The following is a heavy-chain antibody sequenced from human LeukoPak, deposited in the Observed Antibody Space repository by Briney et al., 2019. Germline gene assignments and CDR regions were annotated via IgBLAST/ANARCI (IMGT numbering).Heavy chain of an antibody. Sequence: GGSLRLSCAASGFTFSSYSMNWVRQAPGKGLEWVAVIWYDGSNKYYADSVKGRFTISRDNSKNTLYLQMNSLRAEDTAVYYCAREYGPDAFDIWGQGTMVTVSS. CDR1: GFTFSSYS. V-gene: IGHV3-33*08. D-gene: IGHD3-10*01. CDR3: AREYGPDAFDI. CDR2: IWYDGSNK. J-gene: IGHJ3*02.